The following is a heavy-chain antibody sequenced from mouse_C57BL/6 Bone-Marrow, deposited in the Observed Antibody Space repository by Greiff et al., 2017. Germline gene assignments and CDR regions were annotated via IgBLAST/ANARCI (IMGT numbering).Heavy chain of an antibody. J-gene: IGHJ2*01. CDR1: GYTFTSYG. CDR2: IYPRSGST. CDR3: AITTVVATVDY. V-gene: IGHV1-81*01. Sequence: VKLLESGAELAKPGASVKLSCKASGYTFTSYGISWVKQRTGQGLEWIGEIYPRSGSTYYNEKFKGKATLTADKSSSTAYMELRSLTSEDSAVXLCAITTVVATVDYWGQGTTVTVST. D-gene: IGHD1-1*01.